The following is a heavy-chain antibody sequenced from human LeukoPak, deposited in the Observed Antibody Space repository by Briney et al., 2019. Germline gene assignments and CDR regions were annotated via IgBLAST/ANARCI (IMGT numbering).Heavy chain of an antibody. Sequence: PSETLSLTCAVSGGSISSGGYSWSWIRQPPGKGLEWIGYIYHSGSAYYNPSPKSRVTISVDRSKNQFSLKLSSVTAADTAVYYCASSLRRDAFDIWGQGTMVTVSS. CDR3: ASSLRRDAFDI. CDR1: GGSISSGGYS. V-gene: IGHV4-30-2*01. J-gene: IGHJ3*02. CDR2: IYHSGSA. D-gene: IGHD5-12*01.